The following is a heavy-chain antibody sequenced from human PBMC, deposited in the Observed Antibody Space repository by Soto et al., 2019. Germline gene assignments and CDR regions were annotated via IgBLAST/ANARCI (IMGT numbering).Heavy chain of an antibody. J-gene: IGHJ4*02. V-gene: IGHV4-59*08. CDR1: GASISSYY. Sequence: SSETLSLTCTVSGASISSYYWSWIRQPPGKGLEWIGYISYSGNTDYNPSLNSRVTTSLDTSKNQFSLKLTSVTAADTAVYYCARHYSGDPFDYWGQGTLVTVSS. CDR2: ISYSGNT. CDR3: ARHYSGDPFDY. D-gene: IGHD4-17*01.